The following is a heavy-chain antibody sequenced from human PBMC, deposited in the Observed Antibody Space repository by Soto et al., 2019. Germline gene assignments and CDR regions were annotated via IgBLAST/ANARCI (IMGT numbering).Heavy chain of an antibody. CDR3: ARQDHGGYEFFFDY. V-gene: IGHV4-39*01. CDR2: ISSIGST. Sequence: PSETLSLTCTVSGASIISTTKYWGWIRQPPGRGLEWIGTISSIGSTYYNPSLEGRVTISVDTSKNQFSLKVTSVTAADTGLYYCARQDHGGYEFFFDYWGQGTLVTVSS. D-gene: IGHD5-12*01. CDR1: GASIISTTKY. J-gene: IGHJ4*02.